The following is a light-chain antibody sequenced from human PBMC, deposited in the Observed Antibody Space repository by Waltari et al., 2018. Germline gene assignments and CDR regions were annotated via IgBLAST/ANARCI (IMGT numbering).Light chain of an antibody. CDR3: GTWDSTLNAEV. CDR1: SSNIAKNY. V-gene: IGLV1-51*02. J-gene: IGLJ1*01. Sequence: QSVLTQPPSMSAAPGQQVTISCSGSSSNIAKNYVSWYQQVPGTAPQLVIYENKKRPSGIPDRFSGSTSGTSATLGITGLQTGDEADYYCGTWDSTLNAEVFGTGTKVTVL. CDR2: ENK.